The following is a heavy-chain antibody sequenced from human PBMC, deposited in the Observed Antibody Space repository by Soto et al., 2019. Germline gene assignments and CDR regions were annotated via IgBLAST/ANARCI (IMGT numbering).Heavy chain of an antibody. CDR1: GFTFNSYA. J-gene: IGHJ4*02. CDR2: ISYDGSIK. V-gene: IGHV3-30-3*01. Sequence: QVQLVESGGGVVQPGRSLRLSCAASGFTFNSYAMHWVRQAPGKGLEWVAIISYDGSIKYYADSVKVRFTISRDNSKNTLYLQMNSLRAEDTAVYYCARETLYSYGFHYWGQGTLVTVSS. D-gene: IGHD5-18*01. CDR3: ARETLYSYGFHY.